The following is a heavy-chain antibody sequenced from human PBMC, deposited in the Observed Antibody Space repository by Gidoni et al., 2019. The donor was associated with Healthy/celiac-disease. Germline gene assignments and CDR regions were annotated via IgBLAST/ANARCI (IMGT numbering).Heavy chain of an antibody. J-gene: IGHJ4*02. Sequence: QLQLQESGPALVKPSVTLSLTCTVPGGSISSSMYYWGWIRQPPGKGLEWIGSIYYSGSTYYNPSLKGRVTISVDTSKNQFSLKLSSVTAADTAVYYCARVPGQWLVQDYWGQGTLVTVSS. CDR2: IYYSGST. V-gene: IGHV4-39*07. CDR1: GGSISSSMYY. D-gene: IGHD6-19*01. CDR3: ARVPGQWLVQDY.